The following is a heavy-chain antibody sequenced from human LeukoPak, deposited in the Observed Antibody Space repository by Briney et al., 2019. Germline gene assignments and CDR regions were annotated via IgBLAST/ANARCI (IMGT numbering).Heavy chain of an antibody. J-gene: IGHJ4*02. D-gene: IGHD4-23*01. Sequence: SLRLSCAASGFTFSNYGMHWVRQAPGKGLEWVAIIWYDGSNKYYADSVKGRFTISRDNSNNTLYLQMNSLRAEDTAVYYCARGATVINHEWGQGTLVTVSS. V-gene: IGHV3-33*01. CDR3: ARGATVINHE. CDR1: GFTFSNYG. CDR2: IWYDGSNK.